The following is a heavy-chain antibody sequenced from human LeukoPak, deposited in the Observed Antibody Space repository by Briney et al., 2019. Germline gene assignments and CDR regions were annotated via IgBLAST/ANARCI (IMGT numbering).Heavy chain of an antibody. J-gene: IGHJ4*02. Sequence: GGSLRLSCAASGFAFRDFYMAWIRQAPGKGLEWASYLSSSGTTAYYADSVKGRFTTSRDNGKNSLYLQMESLRAEDTAVYYCARDGSGSPDYWGQGTLVTVSS. CDR2: LSSSGTTA. CDR3: ARDGSGSPDY. D-gene: IGHD1-26*01. CDR1: GFAFRDFY. V-gene: IGHV3-11*01.